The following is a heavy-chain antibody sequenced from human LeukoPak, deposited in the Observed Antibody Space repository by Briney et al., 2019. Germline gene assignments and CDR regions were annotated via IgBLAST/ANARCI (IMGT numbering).Heavy chain of an antibody. CDR3: ARNYYDSSGYYKYLDY. V-gene: IGHV1-69*13. CDR1: GGTFSSYA. J-gene: IGHJ4*02. CDR2: IIPIFGTA. D-gene: IGHD3-22*01. Sequence: SVKVSCKASGGTFSSYAISWVRQAPGQGLEWMGGIIPIFGTANYAQKFQGRVTITADESTSTAYMELSSLRSEDTAVYYCARNYYDSSGYYKYLDYWGQGTLVTVSS.